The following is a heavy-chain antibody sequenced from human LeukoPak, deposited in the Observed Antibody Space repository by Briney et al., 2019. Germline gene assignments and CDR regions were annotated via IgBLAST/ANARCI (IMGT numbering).Heavy chain of an antibody. CDR3: ATDYPATPSDTAMVTPGGY. J-gene: IGHJ4*02. Sequence: PSETLSLTCTVSGGSISSTSYYWGWIRQPPGKGLEWIGNIYYSGSTYYNPSLKSRVTISVDTSKNQFSLKLSSVTAADTAVYYCATDYPATPSDTAMVTPGGYWGQGTLVTVSS. CDR1: GGSISSTSYY. V-gene: IGHV4-39*07. CDR2: IYYSGST. D-gene: IGHD5-18*01.